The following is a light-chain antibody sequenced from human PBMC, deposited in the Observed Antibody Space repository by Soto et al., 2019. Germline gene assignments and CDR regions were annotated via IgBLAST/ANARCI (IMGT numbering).Light chain of an antibody. J-gene: IGLJ3*02. V-gene: IGLV2-23*02. CDR2: EVS. Sequence: QSALTQPASVSRSPGQSITISCTGTNSDVGSFNLVSWYQHHPGKAPELILYEVSQRPSGVSSRFSGSKSGNTASLTISGLQAEDEADYYCSSYAGNSPLWVFGGGTKVTVL. CDR1: NSDVGSFNL. CDR3: SSYAGNSPLWV.